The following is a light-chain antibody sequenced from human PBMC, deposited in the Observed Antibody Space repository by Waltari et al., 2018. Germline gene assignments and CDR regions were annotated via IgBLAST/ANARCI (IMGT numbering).Light chain of an antibody. CDR3: CSYAGIWV. V-gene: IGLV2-11*01. Sequence: QSALTQPRSVSGSPGQSVTISCAGTGSDVGDFNSVSWYQQHPGKAPKLVIFDVTKRPSGVPDCFSGSKSGTSASLTVSGLQAEDEADYYCCSYAGIWVFGGGTKLTVL. CDR2: DVT. J-gene: IGLJ3*02. CDR1: GSDVGDFNS.